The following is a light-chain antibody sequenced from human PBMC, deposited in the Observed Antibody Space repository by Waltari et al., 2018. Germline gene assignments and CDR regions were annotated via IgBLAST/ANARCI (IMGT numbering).Light chain of an antibody. CDR1: QGLRHMKGNDS. V-gene: IGKV2-28*01. Sequence: IACQSAQGLRHMKGNDSLDWYLPKPGQSPQLLAYLGSHRASGMPARFSGSRSGTDFTLRISRVEGEDVGVYYCMQSLLALWTFGQGTKLEV. CDR2: LGS. CDR3: MQSLLALWT. J-gene: IGKJ1*01.